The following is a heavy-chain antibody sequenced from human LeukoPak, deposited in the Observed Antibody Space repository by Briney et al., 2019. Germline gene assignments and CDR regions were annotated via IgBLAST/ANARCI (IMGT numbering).Heavy chain of an antibody. CDR3: ARDKYYDSSGYYFLTYYFDY. CDR2: ISSSGSTI. D-gene: IGHD3-22*01. CDR1: GFTFSDYY. J-gene: IGHJ4*02. V-gene: IGHV3-11*01. Sequence: GGSLRLSCAASGFTFSDYYMSWIRQAPGKGLEWVPYISSSGSTIYYADSVKGRFTISRDNAKNSLYLQMNSLRAEDTAVYYCARDKYYDSSGYYFLTYYFDYWGQGTLVTVSS.